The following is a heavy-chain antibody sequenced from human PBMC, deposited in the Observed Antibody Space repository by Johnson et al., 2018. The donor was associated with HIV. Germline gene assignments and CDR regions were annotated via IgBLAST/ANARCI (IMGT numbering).Heavy chain of an antibody. CDR1: GFTVSSNE. Sequence: VLLVESRGVLVQPGGSLRLSCAASGFTVSSNEMSWVRQAPGKGLVWVSRINSDGSSTSYADSVTGRFTISRDNAKNTLYLQMNSLRAEDTAVYYCASEDMPDMGGAFDIWGQGTMVTVSS. D-gene: IGHD2-15*01. CDR2: INSDGSST. V-gene: IGHV3-74*02. CDR3: ASEDMPDMGGAFDI. J-gene: IGHJ3*02.